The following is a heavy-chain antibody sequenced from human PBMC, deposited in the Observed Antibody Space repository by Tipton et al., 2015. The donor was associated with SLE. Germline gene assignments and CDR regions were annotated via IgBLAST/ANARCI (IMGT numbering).Heavy chain of an antibody. CDR1: GGSISYYY. J-gene: IGHJ3*02. Sequence: TLSLTCTVSGGSISYYYWSWIRQPPGKGLEWIGYIYYSGSTSYNPPLKSRVTISVDTSKNQFSLKLSSVTAADTAVYYCARDDVFDIWGQGTMVTVSS. V-gene: IGHV4-59*12. CDR3: ARDDVFDI. CDR2: IYYSGST.